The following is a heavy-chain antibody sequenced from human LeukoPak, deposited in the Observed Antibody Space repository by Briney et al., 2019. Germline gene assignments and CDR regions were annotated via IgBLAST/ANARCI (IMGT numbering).Heavy chain of an antibody. CDR2: IYHSGST. CDR1: GGSISSSY. CDR3: ARGGAARLHFQN. V-gene: IGHV4-59*01. D-gene: IGHD6-6*01. Sequence: SETLSLTCTVSGGSISSSYWSWIRQPPGKGLEWIGYIYHSGSTNYNPSLQSRVTISVDTSKNQFSLNLNSVTAADTAVYYCARGGAARLHFQNWGQGTLVTVSS. J-gene: IGHJ1*01.